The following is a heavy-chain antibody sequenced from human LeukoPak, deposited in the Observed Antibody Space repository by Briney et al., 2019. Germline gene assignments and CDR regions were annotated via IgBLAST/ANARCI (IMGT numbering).Heavy chain of an antibody. CDR2: IYYSGST. CDR1: GGSISSGDYY. V-gene: IGHV4-30-4*01. J-gene: IGHJ5*02. Sequence: SETLSLTCTVSGGSISSGDYYWSWIRQPPGKGLEWIGYIYYSGSTYYNPSLKSRVTISVDTSKNQFSLKLSSVTAANTAVYYCARDGLLWFGERVDWFDPWGQGTLVTVSS. CDR3: ARDGLLWFGERVDWFDP. D-gene: IGHD3-10*01.